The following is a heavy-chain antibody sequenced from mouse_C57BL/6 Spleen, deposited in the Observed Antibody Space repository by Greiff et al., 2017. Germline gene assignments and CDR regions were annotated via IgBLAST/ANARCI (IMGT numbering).Heavy chain of an antibody. CDR1: GYTFTDYN. CDR2: INPNNGGT. Sequence: EVQLQQSGPELVKPGASVKIPCKASGYTFTDYNMDWVKQSHGKSLEWIGDINPNNGGTIYNQKFKGKATLTVDKSSSTAYMELRSLTSEDTAVYYCAREGAYDYGEAWFAYWGQGTLVTVSA. D-gene: IGHD2-4*01. J-gene: IGHJ3*01. V-gene: IGHV1-18*01. CDR3: AREGAYDYGEAWFAY.